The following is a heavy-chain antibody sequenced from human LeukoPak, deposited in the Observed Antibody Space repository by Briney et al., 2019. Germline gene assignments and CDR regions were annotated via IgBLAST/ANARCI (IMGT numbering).Heavy chain of an antibody. CDR3: AKMARYSYVGVYYFDY. Sequence: GGSLRLSCSASGFTFSSYEMNWVRQAPGKGLEWVSGIVGSGVTTYYADSVKGRFTISRDNSKSTLFLQMNSLRAEDTAVYYCAKMARYSYVGVYYFDYWGQGTLVTVSS. J-gene: IGHJ4*02. CDR1: GFTFSSYE. CDR2: IVGSGVTT. V-gene: IGHV3-23*01. D-gene: IGHD5-18*01.